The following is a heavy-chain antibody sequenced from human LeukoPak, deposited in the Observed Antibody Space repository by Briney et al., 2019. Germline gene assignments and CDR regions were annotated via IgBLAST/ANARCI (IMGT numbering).Heavy chain of an antibody. D-gene: IGHD6-19*01. Sequence: PGGSPRLSCSASGFTFSTYGMHWVRQAPGKGLEWVAVIWFDGTNKYYVDSVKGRFTISRDNSKNTLYLQMNSLRAEDTAVYYCARVRTVAHGMDVWGQGTTVTVSS. CDR1: GFTFSTYG. CDR3: ARVRTVAHGMDV. J-gene: IGHJ6*02. CDR2: IWFDGTNK. V-gene: IGHV3-33*01.